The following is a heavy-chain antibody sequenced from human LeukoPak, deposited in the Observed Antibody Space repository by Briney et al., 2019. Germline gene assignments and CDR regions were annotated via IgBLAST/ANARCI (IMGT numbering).Heavy chain of an antibody. V-gene: IGHV3-64D*09. CDR2: ISDSGGST. CDR3: VRGYSFGPYGMDV. J-gene: IGHJ6*02. D-gene: IGHD2-15*01. CDR1: GFPFSSYA. Sequence: GGSLRLSCSASGFPFSSYAMHWVRQAPGKELEYVSAISDSGGSTYYADSVKGRFTISRDNSKNTLYLQMSSLRAEDTAVYFCVRGYSFGPYGMDVWGQGTTVTVSS.